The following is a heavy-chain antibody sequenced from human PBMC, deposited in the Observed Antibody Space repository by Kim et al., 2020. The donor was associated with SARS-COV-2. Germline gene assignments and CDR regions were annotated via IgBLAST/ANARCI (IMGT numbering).Heavy chain of an antibody. CDR3: ARRYSSSWYAIDP. D-gene: IGHD6-13*01. V-gene: IGHV4-59*08. Sequence: YNPSLKSRVTISVDTSKNQFSLKLSSVTAADTAVYYCARRYSSSWYAIDPWGQGTLVTVSS. J-gene: IGHJ5*02.